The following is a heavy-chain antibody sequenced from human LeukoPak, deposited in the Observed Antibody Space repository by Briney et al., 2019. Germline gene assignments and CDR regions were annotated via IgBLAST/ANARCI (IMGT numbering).Heavy chain of an antibody. V-gene: IGHV4-30-2*01. CDR2: IYHSGNT. J-gene: IGHJ4*02. Sequence: SDTLSLTCAVCGGSISRDGYSWSWIRQPPGKGLKWIGYIYHSGNTYYNPSLKSRVAISVDWSKNQFSLKLSSVTAADTAVYYCAREGGPYRPLDYSGQGTLVTVSS. CDR1: GGSISRDGYS. CDR3: AREGGPYRPLDY.